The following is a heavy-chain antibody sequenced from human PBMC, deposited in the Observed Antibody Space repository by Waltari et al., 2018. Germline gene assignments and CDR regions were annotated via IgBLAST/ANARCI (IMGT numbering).Heavy chain of an antibody. CDR1: GFTFSNYG. Sequence: EVQLVESGGGLVKPGGSLRLSCAACGFTFSNYGMNWVRQAPGEWVKGVSVLGRSISYMDHAGSVKGRVTVSRDNAKNSLYLQMNSLRAEDTAVYYCVREIHEYRNGYADHYGMDVWGQGTTVTVSS. CDR2: LGRSISYM. CDR3: VREIHEYRNGYADHYGMDV. D-gene: IGHD2-2*03. V-gene: IGHV3-21*01. J-gene: IGHJ6*02.